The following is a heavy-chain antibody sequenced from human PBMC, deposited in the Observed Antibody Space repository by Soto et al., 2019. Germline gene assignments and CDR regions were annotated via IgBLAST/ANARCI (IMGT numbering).Heavy chain of an antibody. J-gene: IGHJ5*02. D-gene: IGHD6-13*01. CDR3: ARERGREYSSSWYRQGDWFDP. Sequence: KASETLSLTCAVYGGSFSGYYWSRIRQPPGKGLEWIGEINHSGSTNYNPSLKSRVTISVDTSKNQFSLKLSSVTAADTAVYYCARERGREYSSSWYRQGDWFDPWGQGTLVTVSS. CDR2: INHSGST. V-gene: IGHV4-34*01. CDR1: GGSFSGYY.